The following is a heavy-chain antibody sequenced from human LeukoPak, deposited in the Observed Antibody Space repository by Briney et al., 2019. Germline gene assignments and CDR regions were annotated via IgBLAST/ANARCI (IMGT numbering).Heavy chain of an antibody. V-gene: IGHV4-34*01. D-gene: IGHD4-17*01. J-gene: IGHJ3*02. CDR2: INHSGST. CDR1: GGSFSGYY. Sequence: SETLSLTCAVYGGSFSGYYWSWIRQPPGKGLEWIGEINHSGSTNYNPSLKSRVTISVDTSKNQFSLKLSSVTAADTAVYYCARDAPDYGAGAFDIWGQGTMVTVSS. CDR3: ARDAPDYGAGAFDI.